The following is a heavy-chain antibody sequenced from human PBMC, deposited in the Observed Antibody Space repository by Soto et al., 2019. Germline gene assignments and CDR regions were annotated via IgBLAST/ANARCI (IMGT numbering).Heavy chain of an antibody. J-gene: IGHJ3*02. CDR1: GFTFDDYT. Sequence: GGSLRLSCAASGFTFDDYTMHWVRQAPGKGLEWVSLISWDGGSTYYADSVKGRFTISRDNSKNSLYLQMNSLRTEDTALYYCAKDSFIAAAGTSGAFDIWGQGTMVTVSS. CDR2: ISWDGGST. CDR3: AKDSFIAAAGTSGAFDI. V-gene: IGHV3-43*01. D-gene: IGHD6-13*01.